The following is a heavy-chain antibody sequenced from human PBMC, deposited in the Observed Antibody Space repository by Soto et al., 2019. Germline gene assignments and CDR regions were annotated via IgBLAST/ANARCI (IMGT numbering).Heavy chain of an antibody. D-gene: IGHD2-2*01. CDR3: ARHYCSSTSCYPVYYYYYGMDV. Sequence: GESLKISCQVFGDDFDMYWIGWVRQMPGKGLEWMGIIYPGDSDTRYSPSFQGQVTISADKSISTAYLQWSSLKASDTAMYYCARHYCSSTSCYPVYYYYYGMDVWGQGTTVTVSS. CDR1: GDDFDMYW. CDR2: IYPGDSDT. J-gene: IGHJ6*02. V-gene: IGHV5-51*01.